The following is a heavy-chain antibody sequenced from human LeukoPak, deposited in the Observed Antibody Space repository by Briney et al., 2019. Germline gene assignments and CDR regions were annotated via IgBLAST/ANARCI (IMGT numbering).Heavy chain of an antibody. Sequence: GGSLRLSCAASGFTFSSYAISWVRQAPGKGLEWVSGISGSGGSTYYADSVKGRFTISRDNSKNTLYLQMNSLRAEDTALYYCAKGLISYYVDYWGQGTLVTVSS. CDR3: AKGLISYYVDY. J-gene: IGHJ4*02. V-gene: IGHV3-23*01. D-gene: IGHD3-10*01. CDR1: GFTFSSYA. CDR2: ISGSGGST.